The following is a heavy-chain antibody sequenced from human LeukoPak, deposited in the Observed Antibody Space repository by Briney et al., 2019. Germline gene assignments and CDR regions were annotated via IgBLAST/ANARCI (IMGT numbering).Heavy chain of an antibody. J-gene: IGHJ4*02. CDR2: IRSNTSGNAT. CDR3: TTYRYSYGSTGYSYFDY. Sequence: GGSLRLYCAASGLTVSNAWMSWVRQAQGKGLDWVSIIRSNTSGNATDYATPLRGSFTIASEDTKDIPYMQLDSLDTDETAYYYCTTYRYSYGSTGYSYFDYWGQGILVTVSS. D-gene: IGHD3-22*01. CDR1: GLTVSNAW. V-gene: IGHV3-15*01.